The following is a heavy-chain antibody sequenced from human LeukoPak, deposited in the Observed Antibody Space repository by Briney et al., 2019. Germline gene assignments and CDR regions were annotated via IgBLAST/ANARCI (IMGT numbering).Heavy chain of an antibody. D-gene: IGHD2-2*01. J-gene: IGHJ4*02. CDR2: ISAFNGNT. CDR3: ARDQIGYCSSTSCFLVGY. V-gene: IGHV1-18*01. CDR1: GYTFTSYG. Sequence: ASVKVSCKASGYTFTSYGISWVRQAPGQGLEWMGWISAFNGNTNYAQKLQGRVTMTTDTSTSTAYMELRSLRSDDTAVYYCARDQIGYCSSTSCFLVGYWGQGTLVTVSS.